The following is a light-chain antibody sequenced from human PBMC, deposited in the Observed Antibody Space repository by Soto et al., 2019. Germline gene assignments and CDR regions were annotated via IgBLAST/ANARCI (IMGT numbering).Light chain of an antibody. J-gene: IGKJ5*01. CDR3: QQIYSIPIT. Sequence: DIQMTQSPFSLSASVADRVTITCRTSQSISSDLNWYQQKAGKAPKLLIYAASSLQSGVPSRFSGSGSGTHFTLTISSLQPEDFATYYCQQIYSIPITVGQGTRLESK. CDR2: AAS. V-gene: IGKV1-39*01. CDR1: QSISSD.